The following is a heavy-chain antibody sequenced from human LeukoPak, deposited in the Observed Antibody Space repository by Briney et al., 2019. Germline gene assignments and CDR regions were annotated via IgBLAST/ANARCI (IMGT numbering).Heavy chain of an antibody. J-gene: IGHJ3*02. V-gene: IGHV3-74*01. CDR3: ARDSRYYYDSRNYDNVAFDM. Sequence: GGSLRLSCAASGFTFSSYWMHWVRQGPGKGLVWVSRISSDGRTTSYADSVKGRFTISRDNAKNTLYLQMNSLRVKDTAVYYCARDSRYYYDSRNYDNVAFDMWGQGTMVTVSS. D-gene: IGHD3-10*01. CDR2: ISSDGRTT. CDR1: GFTFSSYW.